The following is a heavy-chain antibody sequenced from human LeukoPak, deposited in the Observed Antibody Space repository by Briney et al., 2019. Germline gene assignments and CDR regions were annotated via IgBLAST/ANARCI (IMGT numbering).Heavy chain of an antibody. CDR2: ISISSNYI. J-gene: IGHJ3*02. V-gene: IGHV3-21*01. Sequence: GGSLRLSCAASGFTFSLYWMSWVRQAPGKGLEWVSSISISSNYIYYADSVKGRFTISRDNAKNSLYLQVNSLRAEDTAVYYCARGSRFGVVERDAFDIWGQGTMVTVSS. CDR3: ARGSRFGVVERDAFDI. CDR1: GFTFSLYW. D-gene: IGHD3-3*01.